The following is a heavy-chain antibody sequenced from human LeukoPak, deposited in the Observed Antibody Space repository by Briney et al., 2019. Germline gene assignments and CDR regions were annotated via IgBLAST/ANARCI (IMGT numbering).Heavy chain of an antibody. Sequence: GASVKVSCKASGYTFTSYYMHWVRQAPAQGLEWMGIINPSGGSTSYAQKFQGRVTMTRDTSPSTVYMELSSLRSEDSTVYYCTRVSLEISSTSLDYWGQGKLVTVSS. D-gene: IGHD2-2*01. CDR1: GYTFTSYY. CDR3: TRVSLEISSTSLDY. V-gene: IGHV1-46*03. CDR2: INPSGGST. J-gene: IGHJ4*02.